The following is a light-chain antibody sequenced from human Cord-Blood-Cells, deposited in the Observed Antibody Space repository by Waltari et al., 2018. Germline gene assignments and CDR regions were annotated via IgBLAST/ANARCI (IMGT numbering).Light chain of an antibody. CDR3: QQYDNLPPLT. Sequence: DIQMTQFPSSLSASVGDRVPITCQASQDISNYLNWNQQKPGKAPKLLIYDASNLETGVPSRFSGSGSGTDFTFTISSLQPEDIATYYCQQYDNLPPLTFGGGTKVEIK. V-gene: IGKV1-33*01. CDR1: QDISNY. J-gene: IGKJ4*01. CDR2: DAS.